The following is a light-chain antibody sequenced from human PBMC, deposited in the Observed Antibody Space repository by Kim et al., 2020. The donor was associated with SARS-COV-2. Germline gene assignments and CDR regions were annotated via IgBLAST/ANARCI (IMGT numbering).Light chain of an antibody. J-gene: IGKJ4*01. Sequence: VSPGERATLSCRASQSVSNDLAWYQQKPGQAPRLLIYGASTRATGIPARFSGSGSGTEFTLTISSLQSEDFAVYYCQQYHNWPPLTFGGGTKLEI. CDR2: GAS. CDR3: QQYHNWPPLT. CDR1: QSVSND. V-gene: IGKV3-15*01.